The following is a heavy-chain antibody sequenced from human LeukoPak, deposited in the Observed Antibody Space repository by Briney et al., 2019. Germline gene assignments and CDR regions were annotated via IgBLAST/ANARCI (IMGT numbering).Heavy chain of an antibody. CDR2: ISSGSDHI. V-gene: IGHV3-21*01. D-gene: IGHD4-11*01. Sequence: PGGSLRLSCAASGFTFSSYSMNWDRQAPGKGLEWVSSISSGSDHIYYADSVKGRFTISRDNAKNSLYLQMDSLRAEDTAVFFCARNDYSILSGYDYWGQGTLVTVSS. CDR3: ARNDYSILSGYDY. J-gene: IGHJ4*02. CDR1: GFTFSSYS.